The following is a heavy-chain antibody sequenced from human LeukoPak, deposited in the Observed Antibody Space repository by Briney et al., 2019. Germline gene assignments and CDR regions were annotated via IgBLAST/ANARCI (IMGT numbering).Heavy chain of an antibody. D-gene: IGHD6-13*01. CDR3: ARCGAAAGSPYFDY. CDR1: GGSISSSSYY. CDR2: IYYSGST. Sequence: KPSETLSLTCAVSGGSISSSSYYWGWIRQPPGKGLEWIGSIYYSGSTYYNPSLKSRVTIPVDTSKNQFSLKLSSVTAADTAVYYCARCGAAAGSPYFDYWGQGTLVTVSS. J-gene: IGHJ4*02. V-gene: IGHV4-39*07.